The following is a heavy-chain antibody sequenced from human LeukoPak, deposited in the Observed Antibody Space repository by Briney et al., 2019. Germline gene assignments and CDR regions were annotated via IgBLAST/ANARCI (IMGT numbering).Heavy chain of an antibody. Sequence: SETLSLTCTVSGGSISSGSYYWGWIRQPPGKGLEWIGSIYYSGSTYYKPSLKSRVTISVDTSKNQFSLKLSSVTAADTAVYYCARESAVVVVPAAMTQGWFDPWGQGTLVTVSS. J-gene: IGHJ5*02. D-gene: IGHD2-2*01. CDR2: IYYSGST. V-gene: IGHV4-39*07. CDR1: GGSISSGSYY. CDR3: ARESAVVVVPAAMTQGWFDP.